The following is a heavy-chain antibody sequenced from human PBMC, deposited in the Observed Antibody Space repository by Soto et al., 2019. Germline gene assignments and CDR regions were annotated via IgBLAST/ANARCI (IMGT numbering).Heavy chain of an antibody. Sequence: GGSLRLSCAASGFTFSSYGMHWVRQAPGKGLEWVAVISYDGSNKYYADSVKGRFTISRDNSKNTLYLQMNSLRAEDTAVYYCAKDLFKVFGGVTRRSFYYYGMDVWGQGTTVTVSS. V-gene: IGHV3-30*18. CDR2: ISYDGSNK. D-gene: IGHD3-3*01. CDR3: AKDLFKVFGGVTRRSFYYYGMDV. CDR1: GFTFSSYG. J-gene: IGHJ6*02.